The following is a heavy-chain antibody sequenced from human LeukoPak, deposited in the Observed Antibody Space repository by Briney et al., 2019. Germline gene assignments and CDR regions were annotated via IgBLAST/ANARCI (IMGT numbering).Heavy chain of an antibody. CDR1: GFTFSSYS. CDR2: ISSSSSYI. V-gene: IGHV3-21*01. CDR3: ARSGIQLWTPYYYYYMDV. Sequence: PGGSLRLSCAASGFTFSSYSMNWVRQAPGKGLEWVSSISSSSSYIYYADSVKGRFTISRDNAKNSLYLQMNSLRAEDTAVYYCARSGIQLWTPYYYYYMDVWGKGTTVTISS. J-gene: IGHJ6*03. D-gene: IGHD5-18*01.